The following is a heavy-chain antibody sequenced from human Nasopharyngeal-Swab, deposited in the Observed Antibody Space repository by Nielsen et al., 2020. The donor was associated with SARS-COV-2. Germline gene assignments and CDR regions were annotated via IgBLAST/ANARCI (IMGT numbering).Heavy chain of an antibody. V-gene: IGHV4-61*02. D-gene: IGHD4-17*01. CDR2: IYTSGST. CDR3: ARTTLYGDYDKLDFDY. Sequence: SETLSLTCTVSGGSISSGSYYWSWIRQPAGKGLEWIGRIYTSGSTNYNPSLKSRVTISVDTSKNQFSLKLSSVTAADTAVYYCARTTLYGDYDKLDFDYWGQGTLVTVSP. CDR1: GGSISSGSYY. J-gene: IGHJ4*02.